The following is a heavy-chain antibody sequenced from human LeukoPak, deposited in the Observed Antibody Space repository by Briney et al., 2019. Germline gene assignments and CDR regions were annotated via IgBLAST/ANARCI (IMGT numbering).Heavy chain of an antibody. CDR2: INPNSGGS. CDR1: GYTFTGYY. V-gene: IGHV1-2*06. CDR3: AKIGSSHDFDY. D-gene: IGHD1-26*01. J-gene: IGHJ4*02. Sequence: ASVNVSFKASGYTFTGYYMHWVRQAPGQGLEWMGRINPNSGGSNYAQKFQGRVTMTRDTSISTAYMELSSLKSDDTAVYYCAKIGSSHDFDYWGQGTLITVSS.